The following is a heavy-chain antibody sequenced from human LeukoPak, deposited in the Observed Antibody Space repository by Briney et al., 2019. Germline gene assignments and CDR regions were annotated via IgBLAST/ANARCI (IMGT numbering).Heavy chain of an antibody. V-gene: IGHV3-30*02. D-gene: IGHD3-10*01. CDR3: ATGYGFGTDH. J-gene: IGHJ4*02. Sequence: PGGSLRLSCAASGFTFSTYGMHWVRQAPGKGLEWVAFIRYDGSNEYCVDSVKGRFTISRDNSKNTLYLQMNSLRAEDTAVYYCATGYGFGTDHWGQGTLVTVSS. CDR1: GFTFSTYG. CDR2: IRYDGSNE.